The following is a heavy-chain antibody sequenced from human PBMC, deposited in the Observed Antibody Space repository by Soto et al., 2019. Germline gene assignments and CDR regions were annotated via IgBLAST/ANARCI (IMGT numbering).Heavy chain of an antibody. CDR3: ATHIVVVVAATPPRY. V-gene: IGHV3-23*01. J-gene: IGHJ4*02. CDR1: GFTFSSYA. D-gene: IGHD2-15*01. Sequence: GGSLRLSCAASGFTFSSYAMSWVRQAPGKGLEWVSAISGSGGSTYYADSVKGRFTTSRDNSKNTLYLQMNSLRAEDTAVYYCATHIVVVVAATPPRYWGQGTLVTVSS. CDR2: ISGSGGST.